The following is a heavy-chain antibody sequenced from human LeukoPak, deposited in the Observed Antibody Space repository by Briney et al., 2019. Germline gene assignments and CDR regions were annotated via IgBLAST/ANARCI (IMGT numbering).Heavy chain of an antibody. V-gene: IGHV3-66*01. D-gene: IGHD3-22*01. CDR3: ARDGDYYDSSGYYYDYYYGMDV. CDR2: IYSGGST. Sequence: GGSLRLSCAASGFTFDDYAMHWVRQAPGKGLEWVSVIYSGGSTYYADSVKGRFTISRDNSKNTLYLQMNSLRAEDTAVYYCARDGDYYDSSGYYYDYYYGMDVWGQGTTVTVSS. CDR1: GFTFDDYA. J-gene: IGHJ6*02.